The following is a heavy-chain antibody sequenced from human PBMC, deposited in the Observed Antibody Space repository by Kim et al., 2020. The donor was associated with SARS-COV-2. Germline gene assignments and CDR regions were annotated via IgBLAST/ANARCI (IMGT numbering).Heavy chain of an antibody. Sequence: GGSLRLSCAASGFTFSSYSMNWVRQAPGKGLEWVSSISSSSSYIYYADSVKGRFTISRDNAKNSLYLQMNSLRAEDTAVYYCASWVGPSFYYYYGMDVWGQGTTVTVSS. CDR2: ISSSSSYI. J-gene: IGHJ6*02. D-gene: IGHD1-26*01. CDR1: GFTFSSYS. CDR3: ASWVGPSFYYYYGMDV. V-gene: IGHV3-21*01.